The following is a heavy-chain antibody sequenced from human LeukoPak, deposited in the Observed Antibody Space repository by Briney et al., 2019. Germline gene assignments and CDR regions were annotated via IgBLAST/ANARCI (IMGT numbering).Heavy chain of an antibody. CDR1: GGTFSSYA. D-gene: IGHD1-26*01. CDR3: ARDRRYSGSYYAFDY. CDR2: IIPIFGTA. V-gene: IGHV1-69*13. J-gene: IGHJ4*02. Sequence: ASVKVSCKASGGTFSSYAISWVRQAPGQGLEWMGGIIPIFGTANYAQKFQGRVTITADESTSTAYMELRSLRSDDTAVYYCARDRRYSGSYYAFDYWGQGTLVTVSS.